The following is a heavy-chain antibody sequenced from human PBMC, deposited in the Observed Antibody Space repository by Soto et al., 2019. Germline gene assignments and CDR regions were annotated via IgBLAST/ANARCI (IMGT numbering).Heavy chain of an antibody. CDR1: GFTFSSYG. J-gene: IGHJ6*02. Sequence: GGSLRLSCAASGFTFSSYGMHWVRQAPGKGLEWVAVISYDGSNKYYADSVKGRFTISRDNSKNTLYLQMNSLRAEDTAVYYCAKDQKEPIFGVVIYYYGMDVWGQGTTVTVSS. CDR2: ISYDGSNK. D-gene: IGHD3-3*01. V-gene: IGHV3-30*18. CDR3: AKDQKEPIFGVVIYYYGMDV.